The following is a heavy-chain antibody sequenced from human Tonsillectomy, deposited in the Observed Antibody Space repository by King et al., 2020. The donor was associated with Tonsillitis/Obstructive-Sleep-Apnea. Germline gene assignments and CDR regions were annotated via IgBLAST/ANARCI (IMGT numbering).Heavy chain of an antibody. CDR2: ISDDGGAA. D-gene: IGHD1-7*01. CDR1: RVTFSNHA. CDR3: AKDLGTHGGGATLDC. Sequence: QLVESGGGLVQPGGSLRLSCAASRVTFSNHAMSWVRQAPGKGLEWVSSISDDGGAAYYADSVRGRFTISRDNSKNTLYLQMNSLRAEDTAVYFCAKDLGTHGGGATLDCWGQGTLVTVSS. J-gene: IGHJ4*02. V-gene: IGHV3-23*04.